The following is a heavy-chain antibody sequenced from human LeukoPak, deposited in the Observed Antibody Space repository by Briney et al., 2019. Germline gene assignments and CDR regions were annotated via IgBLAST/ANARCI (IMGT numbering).Heavy chain of an antibody. V-gene: IGHV3-30*19. D-gene: IGHD3-22*01. J-gene: IGHJ4*02. Sequence: GGSLRLSCEASGFTFSHYGMHWVRQAPGKGLEWVAVISYDGSNKYYADSVKGRFTISRDNSKNTLYLQMNSLRAEDTAVYYCARVGLYDSSGYLDYWGQGTLVTVSS. CDR2: ISYDGSNK. CDR3: ARVGLYDSSGYLDY. CDR1: GFTFSHYG.